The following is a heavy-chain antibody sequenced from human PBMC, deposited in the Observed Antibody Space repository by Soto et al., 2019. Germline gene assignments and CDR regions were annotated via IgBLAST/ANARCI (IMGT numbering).Heavy chain of an antibody. J-gene: IGHJ3*02. CDR3: ATNARGPGAFDI. CDR2: INAGSGNT. CDR1: GYTLISYA. Sequence: GASVKVSCKASGYTLISYAMHWVRQAPGQRLEWMGWINAGSGNTYYSQTFQGRVTITRDTSASTAYMEMSSLRSEETAVYYCATNARGPGAFDIWGQGTMVTVS. D-gene: IGHD3-10*01. V-gene: IGHV1-3*01.